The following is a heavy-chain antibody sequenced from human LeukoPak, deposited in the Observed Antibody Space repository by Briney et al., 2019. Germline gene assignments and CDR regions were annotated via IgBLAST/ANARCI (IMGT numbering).Heavy chain of an antibody. CDR1: GYTFTSYA. J-gene: IGHJ6*02. D-gene: IGHD6-13*01. Sequence: ASVKVSCKASGYTFTSYAMNWVRQAPGQGLEWMGWINTNTGNPTYAQGFTGRFVFSLDTSVSTAYLQISSLKAEDTAVYYCARDLSMVGSWDPDYYYYYGMDVWGQGTTVTVSS. CDR2: INTNTGNP. V-gene: IGHV7-4-1*02. CDR3: ARDLSMVGSWDPDYYYYYGMDV.